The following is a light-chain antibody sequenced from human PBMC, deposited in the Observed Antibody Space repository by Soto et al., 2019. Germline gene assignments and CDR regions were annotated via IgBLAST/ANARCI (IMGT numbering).Light chain of an antibody. CDR3: QQYAGPPTT. Sequence: EIVLTQSPGTLSLSPGDRATLSCRASQTVSNNYLAWCQQKPGQAPRVIMYGASRRATGIPDRFSGGGSGTDFTLTISRLEPEDFAVYFCQQYAGPPTTFGQGTRLGIK. V-gene: IGKV3-20*01. J-gene: IGKJ5*01. CDR1: QTVSNNY. CDR2: GAS.